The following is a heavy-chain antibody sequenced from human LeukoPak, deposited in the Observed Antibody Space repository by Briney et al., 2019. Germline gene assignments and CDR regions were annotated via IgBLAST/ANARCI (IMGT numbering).Heavy chain of an antibody. CDR3: ARQIQLWSAYYFDY. CDR2: IYYSGST. V-gene: IGHV4-39*01. Sequence: SETLSLTCTVSGGSISSSSYYWGWIRQPPGKGLEWIGSIYYSGSTYYNPSLKSRVTISVDTSKNQFSLKLSSVTAADTAVYYCARQIQLWSAYYFDYWGQGTLVTVSS. D-gene: IGHD5-18*01. CDR1: GGSISSSSYY. J-gene: IGHJ4*02.